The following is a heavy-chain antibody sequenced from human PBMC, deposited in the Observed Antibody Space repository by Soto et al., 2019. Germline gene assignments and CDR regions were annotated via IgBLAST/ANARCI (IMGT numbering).Heavy chain of an antibody. CDR2: IYYSGST. Sequence: SETLSLTCTVSGGSVSSGSYYWSWIRQPPGKGLEWIGYIYYSGSTNYNPSLKSRVTISVDTSKNQFSLKLSSVTAADSAVYYCARGDVSGYWPFDYWGQGTPVTVSS. J-gene: IGHJ4*02. CDR3: ARGDVSGYWPFDY. V-gene: IGHV4-61*01. CDR1: GGSVSSGSYY. D-gene: IGHD3-22*01.